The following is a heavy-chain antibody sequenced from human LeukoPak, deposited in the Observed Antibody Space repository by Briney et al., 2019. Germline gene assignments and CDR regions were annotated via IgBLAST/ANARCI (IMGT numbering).Heavy chain of an antibody. J-gene: IGHJ5*02. Sequence: PEVSLRLSCAASGFTVSSNYMSWVRQAPGKGLEWVSVIYSGGSTYYADSVKGRFTISRDNSKNTLYLQMNSLRAEDTTVYYCARGGGCSSTSCYFPWFDPWGQGTLVTVSS. CDR2: IYSGGST. V-gene: IGHV3-53*01. D-gene: IGHD2-2*01. CDR1: GFTVSSNY. CDR3: ARGGGCSSTSCYFPWFDP.